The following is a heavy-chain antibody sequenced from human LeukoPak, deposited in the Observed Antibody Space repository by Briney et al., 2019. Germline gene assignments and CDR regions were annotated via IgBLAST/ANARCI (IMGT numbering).Heavy chain of an antibody. Sequence: SVKVSCKASGGTFGSYAISWVRQAPGQGLEWMGGIIPIFGTANYAQKFQGRVTITADESTSTAYMELSSLRSEDTAVYYCARGGYSGSYYRPGEFDYWGQGTLVTVSS. V-gene: IGHV1-69*01. CDR1: GGTFGSYA. D-gene: IGHD1-26*01. CDR3: ARGGYSGSYYRPGEFDY. J-gene: IGHJ4*02. CDR2: IIPIFGTA.